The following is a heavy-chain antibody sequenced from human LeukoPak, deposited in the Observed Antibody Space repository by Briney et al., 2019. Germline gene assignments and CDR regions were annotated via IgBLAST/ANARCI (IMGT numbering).Heavy chain of an antibody. CDR1: GGSFSGYY. CDR3: ARGQPWYYYGSGGQRGFDY. V-gene: IGHV4-34*01. CDR2: ISHSGST. J-gene: IGHJ4*02. D-gene: IGHD3-10*01. Sequence: PSETLSLTCAVYGGSFSGYYWSWIRQPPGKGLEWIGEISHSGSTNYNPSLKSRVTISVDTSKNQFSLKLSSVTAADTAVYYCARGQPWYYYGSGGQRGFDYWGQGTLVTVSS.